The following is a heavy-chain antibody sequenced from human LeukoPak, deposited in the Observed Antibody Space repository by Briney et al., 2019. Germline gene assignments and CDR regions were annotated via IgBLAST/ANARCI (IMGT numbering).Heavy chain of an antibody. Sequence: GGSLRLSCAASGFTVSSNYMSWVRQAPGKELEWVSLIFRGGSTYYADSVKGRFTISRDNSKNTLYLQMNSLRAEDTAVYYCARDLGFDDRENYFDYWGQGTQVTVSS. CDR3: ARDLGFDDRENYFDY. D-gene: IGHD3-10*01. V-gene: IGHV3-53*01. CDR1: GFTVSSNY. J-gene: IGHJ4*02. CDR2: IFRGGST.